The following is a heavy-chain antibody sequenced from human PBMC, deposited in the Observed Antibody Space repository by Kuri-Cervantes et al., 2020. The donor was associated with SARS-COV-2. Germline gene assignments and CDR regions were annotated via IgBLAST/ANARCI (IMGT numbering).Heavy chain of an antibody. Sequence: SETLSLTCDVYGGSFSGYYWSWIRQPPGKGLEWIGEINHSGSTNYNPSLKSRVTISVDTSKNQFSLKLSSVTAADTAVYYCARLRGITMIVVVFDAFDIWGQGTMVTVSS. J-gene: IGHJ3*02. CDR2: INHSGST. CDR3: ARLRGITMIVVVFDAFDI. V-gene: IGHV4-34*01. CDR1: GGSFSGYY. D-gene: IGHD3-22*01.